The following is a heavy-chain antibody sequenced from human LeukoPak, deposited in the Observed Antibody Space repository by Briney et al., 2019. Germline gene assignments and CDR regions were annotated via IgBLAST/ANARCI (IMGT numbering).Heavy chain of an antibody. V-gene: IGHV1-8*01. Sequence: ASVKVSCKASGYTFTSYDINWVRQATGQGLEWMGWMNPNSGNTGYAQKFQGRVTMTRNTSISTAYMELSSLRSEDTAVYYRARYLRGYGYYYYGMDVWGQGTTVTVSS. D-gene: IGHD5-18*01. CDR3: ARYLRGYGYYYYGMDV. CDR1: GYTFTSYD. J-gene: IGHJ6*02. CDR2: MNPNSGNT.